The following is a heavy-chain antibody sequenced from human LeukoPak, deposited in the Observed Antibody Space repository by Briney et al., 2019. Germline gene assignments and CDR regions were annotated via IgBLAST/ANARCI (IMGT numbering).Heavy chain of an antibody. V-gene: IGHV4-34*01. Sequence: SETLSLTCAVYGGSFSGYYWSWIRQPPGKGLEWIGEINHSGSTNYNPSLTSRVTISVDTSENQVSLKLSSVTAAATAVYYCARDLGYCSSTNCARGAFDYWGQGTLVTVSS. CDR1: GGSFSGYY. CDR3: ARDLGYCSSTNCARGAFDY. D-gene: IGHD2-2*01. J-gene: IGHJ4*02. CDR2: INHSGST.